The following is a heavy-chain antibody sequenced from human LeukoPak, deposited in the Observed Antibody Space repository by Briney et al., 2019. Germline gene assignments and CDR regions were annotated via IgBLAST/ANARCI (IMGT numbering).Heavy chain of an antibody. J-gene: IGHJ4*02. CDR3: VADFDY. CDR2: ISYDGSNK. D-gene: IGHD6-19*01. V-gene: IGHV3-30-3*01. Sequence: GGSLRLPCAASGFTFSTYTMHWVRQAPGKGLEWVAVISYDGSNKYYADSVKDRFTISRDISRSTLYLQMNSLRTEDTAIYYCVADFDYWGQGTLVTVSS. CDR1: GFTFSTYT.